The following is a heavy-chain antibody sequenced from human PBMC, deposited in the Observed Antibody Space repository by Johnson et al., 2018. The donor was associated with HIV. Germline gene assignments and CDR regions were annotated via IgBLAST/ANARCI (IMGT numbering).Heavy chain of an antibody. V-gene: IGHV3-30-3*01. D-gene: IGHD3-3*01. CDR2: ISYDGSNK. CDR3: ARDTDDFWSGEGAFDI. CDR1: GFTFRSYA. Sequence: QVQLVESGGGVVQPGGSLRLSCAASGFTFRSYAMHWVRQAPCKGLEWVGVISYDGSNKYYADSVTGRFTISRDNSKNTLYLQMNSLRAEDTGVYYCARDTDDFWSGEGAFDIWGQGTMVTVSS. J-gene: IGHJ3*02.